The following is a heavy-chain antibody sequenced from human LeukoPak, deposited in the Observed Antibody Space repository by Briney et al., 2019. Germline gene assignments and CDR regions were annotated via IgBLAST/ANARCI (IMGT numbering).Heavy chain of an antibody. V-gene: IGHV4-31*03. CDR2: IFYSGNT. Sequence: SETLSLTCTVSGDSISGGDYYWSWIRQHPGKGLEWIAYIFYSGNTYYNPSLKSRVTISVDTSKNQFSLNLSSVTAADTAVYYCARGEDSSVVADAFDIWGQGTMVTVSS. D-gene: IGHD2-15*01. CDR3: ARGEDSSVVADAFDI. CDR1: GDSISGGDYY. J-gene: IGHJ3*02.